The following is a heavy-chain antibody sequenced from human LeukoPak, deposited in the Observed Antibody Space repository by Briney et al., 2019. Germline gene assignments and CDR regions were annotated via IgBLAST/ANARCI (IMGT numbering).Heavy chain of an antibody. Sequence: PGGSLRLSCAASGFTFRSHWMTWVRQAPGKGLEWVANIKPDGSESYYVGSVMGRFSISRDNAKNSLYLQMNSLRAEDTAVYYCARANIVATYFDYWGQGTLVTVSS. CDR2: IKPDGSES. CDR3: ARANIVATYFDY. V-gene: IGHV3-7*04. J-gene: IGHJ4*02. D-gene: IGHD5-12*01. CDR1: GFTFRSHW.